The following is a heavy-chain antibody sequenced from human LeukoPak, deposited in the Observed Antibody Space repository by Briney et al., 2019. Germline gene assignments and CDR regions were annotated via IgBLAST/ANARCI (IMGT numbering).Heavy chain of an antibody. CDR2: TYYRSKWYN. D-gene: IGHD3-22*01. V-gene: IGHV6-1*01. Sequence: SQTLSLTCAISGDSVSSNSAAWNWIRQSPSRGLEWLGRTYYRSKWYNDYVVSVKSRITINPDTSKNQFSLQLNSVTPEDTAVYYCARDRYYDSSGYYLYNWFDPWGQGTLVTVSS. CDR1: GDSVSSNSAA. CDR3: ARDRYYDSSGYYLYNWFDP. J-gene: IGHJ5*02.